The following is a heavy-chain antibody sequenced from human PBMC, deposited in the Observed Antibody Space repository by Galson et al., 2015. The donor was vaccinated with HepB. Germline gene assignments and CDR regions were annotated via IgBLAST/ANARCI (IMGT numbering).Heavy chain of an antibody. Sequence: SVKVSCKASGYTFISYGISWVRQAPGQGLEWMGWISAYNGNTDYAQKLQGQVTISADKSISTAYLQWSSLKASDTAMYYCATHHENDAFEIWGQGTMVTVSS. CDR1: GYTFISYG. CDR2: ISAYNGNT. CDR3: ATHHENDAFEI. V-gene: IGHV1-18*01. J-gene: IGHJ3*02.